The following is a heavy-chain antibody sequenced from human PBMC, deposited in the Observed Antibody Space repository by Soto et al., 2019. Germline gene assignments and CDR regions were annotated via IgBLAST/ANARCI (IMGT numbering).Heavy chain of an antibody. Sequence: SETLSLTCTVSGGSISSYYWSWIRQPPGKGLEWIGCIYYSGSTNYNPSIKSRVTISVDTSKNQFSLKLSSVTAADTAVYYCARDHQQSFGGPAAGLYFDYWGQGTLVTVSS. D-gene: IGHD6-13*01. CDR3: ARDHQQSFGGPAAGLYFDY. CDR1: GGSISSYY. J-gene: IGHJ4*02. V-gene: IGHV4-59*01. CDR2: IYYSGST.